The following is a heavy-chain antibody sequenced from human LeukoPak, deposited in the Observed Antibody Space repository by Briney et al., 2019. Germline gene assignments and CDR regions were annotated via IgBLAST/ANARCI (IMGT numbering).Heavy chain of an antibody. CDR1: GFTFSSYW. CDR3: ARAGLDSGWYAGYFDY. CDR2: IKQDGSEK. V-gene: IGHV3-7*01. Sequence: PGGSLRLSCAASGFTFSSYWMSWVRQAPGKGLEWVANIKQDGSEKYYVDSVKGRFTISRDSAKNSLYLQMNSLRAEDTAVYYCARAGLDSGWYAGYFDYWGQGTLVTVSS. J-gene: IGHJ4*02. D-gene: IGHD6-19*01.